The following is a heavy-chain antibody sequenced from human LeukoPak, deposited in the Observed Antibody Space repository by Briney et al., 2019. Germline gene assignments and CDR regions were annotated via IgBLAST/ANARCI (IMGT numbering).Heavy chain of an antibody. V-gene: IGHV1-2*02. CDR2: INPNSGDT. J-gene: IGHJ4*02. D-gene: IGHD4-17*01. CDR1: GYTFTHYY. Sequence: GASVKVSCKTSGYTFTHYYLHWVRQAPGQGLEWMGWINPNSGDTNYAQQFQGRVTMTRDTSFTTVYMEVSRLTSDDTAVYYRARVDYAFDYWGQGTLVTVSS. CDR3: ARVDYAFDY.